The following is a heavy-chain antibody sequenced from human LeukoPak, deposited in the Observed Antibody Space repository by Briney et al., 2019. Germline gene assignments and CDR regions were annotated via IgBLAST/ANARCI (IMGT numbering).Heavy chain of an antibody. CDR3: ARAGYSGYFDY. Sequence: GGSLRLSCAASGFIVSGDFTSWVRQAPGKGLEWVSVIYSGGSTYYADSVKGRFTISRDNSKNTLYLQMNSLRAEDTAVYYCARAGYSGYFDYWGQGTPVTVSS. D-gene: IGHD5-12*01. V-gene: IGHV3-53*01. CDR1: GFIVSGDF. J-gene: IGHJ4*02. CDR2: IYSGGST.